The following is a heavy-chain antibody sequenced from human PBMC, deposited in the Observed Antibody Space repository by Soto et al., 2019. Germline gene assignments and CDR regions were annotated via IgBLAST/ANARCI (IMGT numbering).Heavy chain of an antibody. Sequence: PSETLSLTCAVYGGSFSGYYWSWIRQPPGKGLEWLGEINHSGSTNYNPSLKSRVTISVDTSKNQFSLKLSSVTAADTAVYYCERGLGSGWYGVWFDPWGQGTLVTVYS. J-gene: IGHJ5*02. CDR3: ERGLGSGWYGVWFDP. CDR1: GGSFSGYY. D-gene: IGHD6-19*01. V-gene: IGHV4-34*01. CDR2: INHSGST.